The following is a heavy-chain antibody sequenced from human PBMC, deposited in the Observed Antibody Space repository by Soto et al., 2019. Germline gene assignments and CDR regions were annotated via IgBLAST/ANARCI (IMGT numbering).Heavy chain of an antibody. V-gene: IGHV4-4*07. Sequence: QVQLQESGPGLVKPSETLSLNCIVSGVSISTYHWSWIRQPAGKGLEWIGRMHTSGSTNYNPSLKSRVSMSVDTSKNHFSLKVSSVTAADTAVYYCSRDEYGYGDSYDSWGQGTLVTVSS. J-gene: IGHJ4*02. CDR3: SRDEYGYGDSYDS. CDR1: GVSISTYH. D-gene: IGHD5-12*01. CDR2: MHTSGST.